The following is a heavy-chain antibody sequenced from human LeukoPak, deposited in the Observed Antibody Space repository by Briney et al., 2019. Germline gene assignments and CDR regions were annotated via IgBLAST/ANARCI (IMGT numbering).Heavy chain of an antibody. CDR2: IDSSSSYI. CDR1: GFTSSSYA. J-gene: IGHJ4*02. D-gene: IGHD3-3*01. V-gene: IGHV3-21*01. Sequence: GGSLRLSCAASGFTSSSYAMNWVRQAPGKGLEWVSSIDSSSSYIYYADSVKGRFTISRANAKNSLFLRMNSLRAEDTAVYYCARGPHGGFVIIPTEFWGQGTLVTVSS. CDR3: ARGPHGGFVIIPTEF.